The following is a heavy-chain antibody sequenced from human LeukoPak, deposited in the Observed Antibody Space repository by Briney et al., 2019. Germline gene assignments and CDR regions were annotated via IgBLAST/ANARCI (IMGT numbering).Heavy chain of an antibody. CDR2: IDHSGST. CDR3: ARAGYYDSSGYYSFDY. Sequence: SGTLSLTCAVSGGSISSSNWWSWVRQPPGKGLEWIGDIDHSGSTNYNPSLKSRVTISVDKSKNQFSLKLTSVTAADTAVYYCARAGYYDSSGYYSFDYWGQGTLVTVSS. J-gene: IGHJ4*02. CDR1: GGSISSSNW. V-gene: IGHV4-4*02. D-gene: IGHD3-22*01.